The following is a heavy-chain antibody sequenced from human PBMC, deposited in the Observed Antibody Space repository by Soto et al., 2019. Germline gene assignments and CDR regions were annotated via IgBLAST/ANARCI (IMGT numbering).Heavy chain of an antibody. CDR3: ARLCELVLTGSYYFDS. D-gene: IGHD3-9*01. Sequence: GPMLVYPTETLTLTCIFSDFSLTDARMGVSWIRQPPGKALEWLAHIVSNGGETYSTSLKSSLTISKDTSKSQVVLTMTNMDPVDTATYYCARLCELVLTGSYYFDSWGQGTQVTVSS. CDR1: DFSLTDARMG. CDR2: IVSNGGE. J-gene: IGHJ4*02. V-gene: IGHV2-26*01.